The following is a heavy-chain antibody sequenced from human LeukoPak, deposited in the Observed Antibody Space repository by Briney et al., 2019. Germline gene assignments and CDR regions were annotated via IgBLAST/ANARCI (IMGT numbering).Heavy chain of an antibody. D-gene: IGHD3-10*01. Sequence: GASVKVSCKASRGTFSNHAISWVRQAPGQGLEWMGGIIPIFDTANYAQKFQGRVTITADESTNTVYMELSSLRSQDTAVYYCARESGYYYDSGNSGTYYYYYMDVWGKGTTVTISS. CDR1: RGTFSNHA. CDR3: ARESGYYYDSGNSGTYYYYYMDV. CDR2: IIPIFDTA. J-gene: IGHJ6*03. V-gene: IGHV1-69*13.